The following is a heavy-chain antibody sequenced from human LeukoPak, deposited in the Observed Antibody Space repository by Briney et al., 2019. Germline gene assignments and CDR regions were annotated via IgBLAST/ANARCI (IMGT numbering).Heavy chain of an antibody. V-gene: IGHV4-34*01. CDR2: INHSGST. Sequence: SETLSLTCAVYGGSFSGHYWSWIRQPPGKGLEWIGEINHSGSTNYNPSLKSRVTISVDTSKNQFSLKLSSVTAADTAVYYCARTGYRAVDIWGQGTMVTVSS. J-gene: IGHJ3*02. CDR1: GGSFSGHY. CDR3: ARTGYRAVDI. D-gene: IGHD6-25*01.